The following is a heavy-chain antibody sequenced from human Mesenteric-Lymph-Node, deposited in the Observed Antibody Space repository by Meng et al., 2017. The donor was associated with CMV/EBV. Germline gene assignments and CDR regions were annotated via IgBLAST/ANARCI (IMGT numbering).Heavy chain of an antibody. V-gene: IGHV3-30-3*01. J-gene: IGHJ6*02. CDR1: GFTFNSYA. CDR3: ARGPTETTRRWIIYYYYGMDV. D-gene: IGHD4-17*01. Sequence: GESLKISCAASGFTFNSYAIHWVRQAPGKGLEWVAVISYDGSSKYYADSVKGRFTISRDNSKNTLYLQVNSLRAEDTGVYYCARGPTETTRRWIIYYYYGMDVWGQGTAVTVSS. CDR2: ISYDGSSK.